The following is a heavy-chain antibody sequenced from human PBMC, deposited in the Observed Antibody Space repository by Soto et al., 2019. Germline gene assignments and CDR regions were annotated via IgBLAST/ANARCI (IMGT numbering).Heavy chain of an antibody. CDR3: ARSDSSGWYGGIEY. V-gene: IGHV4-31*03. Sequence: PSETLSLTCTVSGDSIISGGYYWIWIRQHPGKGLEWIGYIYYSGSTYYNPSLKSRVSISVDTSKKQFSLKLTSVTAADTAVYYCARSDSSGWYGGIEYWGQGTLVTVSS. J-gene: IGHJ4*02. D-gene: IGHD6-19*01. CDR2: IYYSGST. CDR1: GDSIISGGYY.